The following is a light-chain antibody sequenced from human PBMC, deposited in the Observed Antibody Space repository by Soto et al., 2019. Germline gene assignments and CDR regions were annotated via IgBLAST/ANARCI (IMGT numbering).Light chain of an antibody. Sequence: EIVLTQSPGTLSLSPGERATLSCRASQSVSSSYLAWYQQKPGQAPRLLIYVASSRATGIPDRFSGSGSGTDFTLTISRLEPEDFAVYYCHQYGSSPLTFGQGTKLEIK. CDR3: HQYGSSPLT. J-gene: IGKJ2*01. CDR2: VAS. CDR1: QSVSSSY. V-gene: IGKV3-20*01.